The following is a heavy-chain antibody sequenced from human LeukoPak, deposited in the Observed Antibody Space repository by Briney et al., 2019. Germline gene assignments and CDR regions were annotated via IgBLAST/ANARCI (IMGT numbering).Heavy chain of an antibody. D-gene: IGHD3-3*01. J-gene: IGHJ4*02. CDR2: IYTSGST. Sequence: SQTLSLTCTVSGGSISSGSYYWSWIRQPAGKGLEWIGRIYTSGSTNYNPSLKSRVTISVDTSKNQFSLKLSSVTAADTAVYYCARGGRDDFWSGYFMGDYWGQGTLVTVSS. V-gene: IGHV4-61*02. CDR1: GGSISSGSYY. CDR3: ARGGRDDFWSGYFMGDY.